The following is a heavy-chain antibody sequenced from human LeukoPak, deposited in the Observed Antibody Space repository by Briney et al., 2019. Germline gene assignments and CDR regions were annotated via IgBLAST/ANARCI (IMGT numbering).Heavy chain of an antibody. V-gene: IGHV4-39*07. J-gene: IGHJ5*02. CDR3: ARLSIVDNWFDP. Sequence: PSETLSLTCSVSGGSISSSLYFWGWIRQPPGKGLEWIGNIYYTGTTYYKPSFNSRVTILVDTSKNQFSLKLSSVTAADTAVYYCARLSIVDNWFDPWGQGTLVTVSS. D-gene: IGHD2-21*01. CDR2: IYYTGTT. CDR1: GGSISSSLYF.